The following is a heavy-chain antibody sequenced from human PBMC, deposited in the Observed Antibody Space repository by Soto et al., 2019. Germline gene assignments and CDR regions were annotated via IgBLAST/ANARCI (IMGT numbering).Heavy chain of an antibody. Sequence: GASVKVSCKASGYTFTSYYMHWVRQAPRQGLEWMGIINPSGGSTSYAQKFQGRVTMTRDTSTSTVYMELSSLRSEDAAVYYCARARGYSGYDYNYYYYGMDVWGQGTTVTVSS. CDR1: GYTFTSYY. D-gene: IGHD5-12*01. CDR3: ARARGYSGYDYNYYYYGMDV. V-gene: IGHV1-46*01. J-gene: IGHJ6*02. CDR2: INPSGGST.